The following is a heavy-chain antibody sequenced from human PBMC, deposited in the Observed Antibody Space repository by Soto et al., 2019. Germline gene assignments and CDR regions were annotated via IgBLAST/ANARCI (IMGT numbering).Heavy chain of an antibody. CDR3: ARVGSTVTRYYFDY. V-gene: IGHV4-4*02. D-gene: IGHD4-17*01. CDR1: GGSISSSNW. Sequence: SETLSLTCAVSGGSISSSNWWSWVRQPPGKGLEWIGEIYHSGSTNYNPSLKSRVTISVDKSKNQFSLKLSSVTAADTAVYYCARVGSTVTRYYFDYWGQGTLVTVSS. J-gene: IGHJ4*02. CDR2: IYHSGST.